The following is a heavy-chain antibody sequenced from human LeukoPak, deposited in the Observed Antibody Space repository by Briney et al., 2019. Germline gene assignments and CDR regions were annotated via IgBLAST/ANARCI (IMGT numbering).Heavy chain of an antibody. V-gene: IGHV3-23*01. Sequence: TGGSLRLSCAASGFTFSSYAMSWVRQAPGKGLEWVSAISGSGGSTYYADSVKGRFTISRDNSKNTLYLQMNSLRAEDTAVYYCAKVQDFWSGYYRGPVDYWGQGTLVTVSS. J-gene: IGHJ4*02. D-gene: IGHD3-3*01. CDR3: AKVQDFWSGYYRGPVDY. CDR1: GFTFSSYA. CDR2: ISGSGGST.